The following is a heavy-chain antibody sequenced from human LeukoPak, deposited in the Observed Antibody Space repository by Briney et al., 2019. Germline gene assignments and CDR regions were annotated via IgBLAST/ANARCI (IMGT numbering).Heavy chain of an antibody. CDR3: TTGSTAMVYYYYYYMDV. CDR2: IKSKTDGGTT. Sequence: GGSLRLSCAASGFTFSNAWMSWVRRAPGKGLEWVGRIKSKTDGGTTDHAAPVKGRFTISRDDSKNTLYLQMNSLKTEDTAVYYCTTGSTAMVYYYYYYMDVWGKGTTVSISS. J-gene: IGHJ6*03. V-gene: IGHV3-15*01. D-gene: IGHD5-18*01. CDR1: GFTFSNAW.